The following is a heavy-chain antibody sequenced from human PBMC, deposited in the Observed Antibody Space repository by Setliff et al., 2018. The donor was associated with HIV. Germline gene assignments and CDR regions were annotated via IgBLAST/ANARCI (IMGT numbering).Heavy chain of an antibody. D-gene: IGHD2-15*01. CDR3: ARLDWVVVDADTYSWFDP. CDR2: IYHSGNA. CDR1: GVSINNSYW. J-gene: IGHJ5*02. Sequence: PSETLSLTCAVSGVSINNSYWWSWFRQSPGQGPEWIGEIYHSGNANYNLSLKSRVTISVDKSKNHLTLKLISMTAADTAVYYCARLDWVVVDADTYSWFDPWGQGTLVTVSS. V-gene: IGHV4-4*02.